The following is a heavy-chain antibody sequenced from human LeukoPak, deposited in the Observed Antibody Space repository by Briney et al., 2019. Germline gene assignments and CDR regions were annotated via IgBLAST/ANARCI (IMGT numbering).Heavy chain of an antibody. CDR2: ISYDGSNI. CDR3: AKDSSPAYFDY. D-gene: IGHD6-6*01. J-gene: IGHJ4*02. CDR1: GFTFSTYA. Sequence: GRSLRLSCAASGFTFSTYAMHWVRQAPGKGLEWVALISYDGSNIYYADYVKGRFAISRDRSMNTLYLQMNSLRGEDTAVYFCAKDSSPAYFDYWGQGTLVTVSS. V-gene: IGHV3-30*18.